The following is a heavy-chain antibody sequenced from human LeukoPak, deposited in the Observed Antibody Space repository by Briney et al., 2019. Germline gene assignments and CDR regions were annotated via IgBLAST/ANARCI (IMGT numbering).Heavy chain of an antibody. D-gene: IGHD3-22*01. CDR1: GFTFSSYW. Sequence: GGSLRLSCAASGFTFSSYWMSWVRQAPGKGLEWVANIKQDGSEKYYVDSVKGRFTISRDNAKNSLYLQMNSLRAEDTAVYYCARDPSSEYYYDTSVENSAFDIWGQGTMVTVSS. CDR3: ARDPSSEYYYDTSVENSAFDI. J-gene: IGHJ3*02. V-gene: IGHV3-7*01. CDR2: IKQDGSEK.